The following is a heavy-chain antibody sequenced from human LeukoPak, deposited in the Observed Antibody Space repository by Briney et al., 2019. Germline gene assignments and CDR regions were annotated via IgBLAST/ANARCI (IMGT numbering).Heavy chain of an antibody. CDR3: ARDGVVVASTQLYGMDV. Sequence: KPSETLSLTCTVSGGSISSGSYYWSWIRQPAGKGLEWIGRVYTSGSTNYNPSLKSRVIISVDTSKNQFSLKLSSVTAADTAVYYCARDGVVVASTQLYGMDVWGQGTTVTVSS. V-gene: IGHV4-61*02. D-gene: IGHD2-15*01. CDR1: GGSISSGSYY. CDR2: VYTSGST. J-gene: IGHJ6*02.